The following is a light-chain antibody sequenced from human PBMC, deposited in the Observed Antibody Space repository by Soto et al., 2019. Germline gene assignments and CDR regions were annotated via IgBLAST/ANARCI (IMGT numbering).Light chain of an antibody. V-gene: IGLV2-14*01. J-gene: IGLJ2*01. Sequence: QSALTQPASVSGSPGQSITISCTGTSSDVGGYNYVSWYQQHPGKAPKLMIYEVSNRPSGVSNRFSGYKSGNTASLTISGLQAEEEADYYCSSYTSSSTVVFGGGTKLTVL. CDR3: SSYTSSSTVV. CDR1: SSDVGGYNY. CDR2: EVS.